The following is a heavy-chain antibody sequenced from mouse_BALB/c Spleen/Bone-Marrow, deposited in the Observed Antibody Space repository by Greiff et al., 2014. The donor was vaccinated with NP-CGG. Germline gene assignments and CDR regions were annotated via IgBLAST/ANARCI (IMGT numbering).Heavy chain of an antibody. CDR2: IDPANGNT. J-gene: IGHJ3*01. CDR1: GFNIKDTY. V-gene: IGHV14-3*02. D-gene: IGHD1-1*01. Sequence: VHVKQSGAELVKPGASVKLSCTASGFNIKDTYMHWVKQRPEQGQEWIGRIDPANGNTKYDPKFQGKATITADTSSNTAYLQLSSLTSEDTAVYYCAMYYYGSSLFAYWGQGTLVTVSA. CDR3: AMYYYGSSLFAY.